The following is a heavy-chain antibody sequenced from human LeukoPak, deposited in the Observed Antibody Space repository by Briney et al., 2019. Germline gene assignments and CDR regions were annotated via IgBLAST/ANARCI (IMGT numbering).Heavy chain of an antibody. CDR1: GGSISSSSYY. J-gene: IGHJ4*02. V-gene: IGHV4-39*01. CDR2: IYYSGST. CDR3: ARHVWAGMGITTGYYFDY. D-gene: IGHD4-11*01. Sequence: PSQTLSLTCTVSGGSISSSSYYWGWIRQPPGKGLEWIGSIYYSGSTYYNPSLKSRVTISVDTSKNQFSLKLSSVTAADTAVYYCARHVWAGMGITTGYYFDYWGQGTLVTVSS.